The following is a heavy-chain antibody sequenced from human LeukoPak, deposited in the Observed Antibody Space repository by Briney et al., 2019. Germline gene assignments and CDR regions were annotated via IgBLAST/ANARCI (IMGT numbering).Heavy chain of an antibody. D-gene: IGHD5-18*01. CDR2: INHSGST. Sequence: SETLSLTCAVYGGSFSAYYWSWIRQPPGKGLEWIGEINHSGSTNYNPSLQSRVTISVDTSKNQFSLKLSSVTAAETAVYYCAGCVGYSDNPAFDPWGQGTLVTVSS. CDR3: AGCVGYSDNPAFDP. J-gene: IGHJ5*02. CDR1: GGSFSAYY. V-gene: IGHV4-34*01.